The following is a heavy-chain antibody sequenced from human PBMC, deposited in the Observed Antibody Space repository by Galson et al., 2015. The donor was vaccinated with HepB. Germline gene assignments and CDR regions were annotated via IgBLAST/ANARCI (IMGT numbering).Heavy chain of an antibody. D-gene: IGHD3-22*01. V-gene: IGHV3-74*03. J-gene: IGHJ6*02. Sequence: SLRLSCAASGFPFSTYWMHWVRHAPGEGLVWVSQINIDRRGATYADSVRGRFTIARDNAKTTLFLQMDSLRAEDTAVYYCARDLLHESSGDHYGMDVWGQGTTVTVSS. CDR2: INIDRRGA. CDR3: ARDLLHESSGDHYGMDV. CDR1: GFPFSTYW.